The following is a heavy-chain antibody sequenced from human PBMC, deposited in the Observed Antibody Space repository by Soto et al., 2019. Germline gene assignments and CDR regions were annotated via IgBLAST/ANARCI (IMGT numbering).Heavy chain of an antibody. CDR3: ARGSHYDFWSGYYDYYYMDV. CDR1: GYTFTSYD. CDR2: MNPNSGNT. D-gene: IGHD3-3*01. Sequence: QVQLVQSGAEVKKPGASVKVSCKASGYTFTSYDINWVRQATGQGLEWMGWMNPNSGNTGSAQKFQGRVTMTRNTSISTAYMELSSLRSEDTAVYYCARGSHYDFWSGYYDYYYMDVWGKGTTVTVSS. J-gene: IGHJ6*03. V-gene: IGHV1-8*01.